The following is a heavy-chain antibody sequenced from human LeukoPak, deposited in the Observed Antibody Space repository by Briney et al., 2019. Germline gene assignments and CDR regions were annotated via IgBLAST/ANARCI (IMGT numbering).Heavy chain of an antibody. V-gene: IGHV4-39*01. J-gene: IGHJ6*02. CDR1: GDSIISYKYY. D-gene: IGHD3-22*01. CDR3: ARQGAVVRGYYYFSGMDV. CDR2: IYHRGST. Sequence: SETLSLNCTVSGDSIISYKYYWGWIRQPPRKGLEWLGSIYHRGSTYYNPSLQSRLTISVDTSKNLFSLRLTSVTAADTAVYYCARQGAVVRGYYYFSGMDVWGQGTTVAVSS.